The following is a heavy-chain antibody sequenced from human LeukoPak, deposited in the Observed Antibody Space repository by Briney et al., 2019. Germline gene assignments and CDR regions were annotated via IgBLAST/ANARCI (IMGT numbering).Heavy chain of an antibody. Sequence: GRSLRLSCAGSGFTVSGSYLSWVRQPPGKGLEWVSIIYTSGGTYYADSVKGRFTISRDNSKNTLYLQMNSLRAEDTAVYYCARGGGNTRFDYWGQGTLVTVSS. V-gene: IGHV3-53*01. CDR1: GFTVSGSY. CDR3: ARGGGNTRFDY. D-gene: IGHD3-10*01. J-gene: IGHJ4*02. CDR2: IYTSGGT.